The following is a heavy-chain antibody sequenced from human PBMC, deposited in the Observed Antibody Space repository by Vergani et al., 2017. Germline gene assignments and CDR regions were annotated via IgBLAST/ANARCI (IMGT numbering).Heavy chain of an antibody. V-gene: IGHV3-48*03. Sequence: EVQLLESGGGLVQPGGSLRLSCAASGFTFSSYAMNWVRQAPGKGLEWVSYISSSGSTIYYADSVKGRFTISRDNAKNSLYLQMNSLRAEDTAVYYCAREMGWGYSSDYWGQGTLVTVSS. CDR2: ISSSGSTI. J-gene: IGHJ4*02. CDR1: GFTFSSYA. D-gene: IGHD5-18*01. CDR3: AREMGWGYSSDY.